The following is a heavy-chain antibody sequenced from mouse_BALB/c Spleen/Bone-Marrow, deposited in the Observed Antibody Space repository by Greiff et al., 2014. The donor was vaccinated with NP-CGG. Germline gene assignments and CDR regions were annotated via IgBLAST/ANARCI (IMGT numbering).Heavy chain of an antibody. Sequence: VQLQQPGAELVRSGASVKLSCTASGFNIKDYYMHWVKQRPEQGLEWIGWVDPENGDTEYAPKFQGKATMTADTSSNTAYLQRSSLTSGDTAVYYCNARGDYDLDYFDYWGQGTTLTVSS. J-gene: IGHJ2*01. D-gene: IGHD2-4*01. CDR2: VDPENGDT. V-gene: IGHV14-4*02. CDR3: NARGDYDLDYFDY. CDR1: GFNIKDYY.